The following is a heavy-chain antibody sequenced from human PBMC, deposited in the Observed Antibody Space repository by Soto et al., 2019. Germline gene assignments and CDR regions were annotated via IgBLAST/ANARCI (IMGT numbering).Heavy chain of an antibody. V-gene: IGHV4-4*02. CDR1: SGSISISNW. Sequence: LSLTCAVCSGSISISNWWSWVRQPPGKGLEWIGEIYHSGSTNYNPSLKSRVTISVDKSKNQFSLKLSSVTAADTAVYYCARINEYYDILTGYFVQGYYYYMDVWGKGTTVTVSS. CDR2: IYHSGST. D-gene: IGHD3-9*01. CDR3: ARINEYYDILTGYFVQGYYYYMDV. J-gene: IGHJ6*03.